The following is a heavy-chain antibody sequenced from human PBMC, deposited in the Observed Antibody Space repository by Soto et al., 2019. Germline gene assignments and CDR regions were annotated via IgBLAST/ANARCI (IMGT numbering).Heavy chain of an antibody. Sequence: SVKVSCKASGFTFTSSAVQWVRQARGQRLEWIGWIVVGSGNTNYAQKFQERVTITRDMSTSTAYMELSSLRSEDTAVYYCAALPNYYDSSGTPGPPAWFDPWGQGTLVTVSS. V-gene: IGHV1-58*01. CDR1: GFTFTSSA. CDR3: AALPNYYDSSGTPGPPAWFDP. J-gene: IGHJ5*02. D-gene: IGHD3-22*01. CDR2: IVVGSGNT.